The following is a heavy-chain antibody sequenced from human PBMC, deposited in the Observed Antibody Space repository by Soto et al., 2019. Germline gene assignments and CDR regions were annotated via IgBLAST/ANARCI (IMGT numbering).Heavy chain of an antibody. CDR3: ARQGRSSSAAYYMDV. D-gene: IGHD6-6*01. CDR1: GYSFTSYW. J-gene: IGHJ6*03. V-gene: IGHV5-51*01. Sequence: PGESLKISCKGSGYSFTSYWIGWVRQMPGKGLEWMGIIYPGDSDTRYSPSFQGQVTISADKSISTAYLQWSSLKASDTAMYYCARQGRSSSAAYYMDVWGKGTMVTVSS. CDR2: IYPGDSDT.